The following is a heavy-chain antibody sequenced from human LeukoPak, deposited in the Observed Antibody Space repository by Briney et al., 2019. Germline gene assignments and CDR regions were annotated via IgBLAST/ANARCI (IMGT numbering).Heavy chain of an antibody. CDR1: GDSISSYF. D-gene: IGHD2-15*01. CDR3: ARDSHSVDTATPRGFDP. J-gene: IGHJ5*02. CDR2: FHDSGSA. V-gene: IGHV4-59*01. Sequence: PSETLSLTCTVSGDSISSYFWSWIRQPPGKGLEWIGYFHDSGSANYNPSLKSRITMSVDTSKNQFSLKLRSVTAADTAVYYCARDSHSVDTATPRGFDPWDQGTLVTVSS.